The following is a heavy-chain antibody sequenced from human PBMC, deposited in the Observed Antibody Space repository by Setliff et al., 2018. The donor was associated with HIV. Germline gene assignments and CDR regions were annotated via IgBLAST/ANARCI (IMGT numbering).Heavy chain of an antibody. CDR3: ARDTGPGYCSGGSCYREERPYWYFDL. CDR1: GGTFSIYA. Sequence: ASVKVSCKASGGTFSIYAISWVRQAPGQGLEWMGWMNPNSGNTGYAPKFQGRVTMTRDTSINTAYMELRSLTSDDTAVYYCARDTGPGYCSGGSCYREERPYWYFDLWGRGTLVTVSS. CDR2: MNPNSGNT. D-gene: IGHD2-15*01. V-gene: IGHV1-8*02. J-gene: IGHJ2*01.